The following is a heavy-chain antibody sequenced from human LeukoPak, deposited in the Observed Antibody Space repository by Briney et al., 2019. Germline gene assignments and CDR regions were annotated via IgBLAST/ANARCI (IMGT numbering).Heavy chain of an antibody. Sequence: PSETLSLTCTVSGGSISSSSYYWGWIRQPPGKGLEWIGSIYHSGSTYYNPSLKSRVTISVDTSKNQFSLKLSSVTAADTAVYYCARDQVGAQSPHYWGQGTLVTVSS. D-gene: IGHD1-26*01. CDR2: IYHSGST. V-gene: IGHV4-39*07. CDR1: GGSISSSSYY. CDR3: ARDQVGAQSPHY. J-gene: IGHJ4*02.